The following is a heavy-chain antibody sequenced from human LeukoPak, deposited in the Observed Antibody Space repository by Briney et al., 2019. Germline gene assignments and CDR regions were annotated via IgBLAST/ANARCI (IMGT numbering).Heavy chain of an antibody. J-gene: IGHJ4*02. D-gene: IGHD7-27*01. V-gene: IGHV4-59*01. CDR2: IYYSGST. CDR3: ARDLVALGSYFDY. CDR1: GGSISSYY. Sequence: SGTLSLTCTVSGGSISSYYWSWIRQPPGKGLEWIGYIYYSGSTNYNPSLKSRVTISVDTSKNQFSLKLSSVTAADTAVYYCARDLVALGSYFDYWGQGTLVTVSS.